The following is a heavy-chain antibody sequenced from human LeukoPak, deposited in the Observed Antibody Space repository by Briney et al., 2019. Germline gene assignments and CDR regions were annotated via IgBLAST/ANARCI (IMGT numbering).Heavy chain of an antibody. CDR2: ISAYNGST. Sequence: EASVKVSCKASGYTFTSYGISWVRQAPGQGLEWMGWISAYNGSTNYAQKLQGRATMTTDTSTSTAYMELRSLRSDDTAVYYCAREPRYSSRTWFDPWGQGTLVTVSS. D-gene: IGHD6-13*01. J-gene: IGHJ5*02. CDR3: AREPRYSSRTWFDP. CDR1: GYTFTSYG. V-gene: IGHV1-18*01.